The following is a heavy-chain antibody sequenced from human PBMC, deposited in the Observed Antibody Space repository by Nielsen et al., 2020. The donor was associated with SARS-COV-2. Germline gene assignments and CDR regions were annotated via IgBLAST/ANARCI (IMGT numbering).Heavy chain of an antibody. Sequence: SLKISCAASGFTFPDYTMHWVRQAPGKGLEWVAGISWNSGNIGYADSVKGRFTISRDNAKNSLYLQMNSLRAEDTALYYCAKLDYGDYWGQGTLVTVSS. J-gene: IGHJ4*02. CDR1: GFTFPDYT. CDR2: ISWNSGNI. V-gene: IGHV3-9*01. CDR3: AKLDYGDY.